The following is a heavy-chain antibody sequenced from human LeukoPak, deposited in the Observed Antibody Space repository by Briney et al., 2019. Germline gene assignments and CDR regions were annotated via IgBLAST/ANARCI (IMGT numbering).Heavy chain of an antibody. D-gene: IGHD3-22*01. J-gene: IGHJ4*02. CDR2: IWYDGSNK. V-gene: IGHV3-33*01. CDR3: ARGLFNYDNSGLNY. CDR1: GFTFSSYA. Sequence: GGSLRLSCAASGFTFSSYAMYWDRQAPGKGLEWVTNIWYDGSNKYYADSVKGRFTISRDNSKNTLYLQMNSLRAEDTAVYYCARGLFNYDNSGLNYWGQGTRVTVSS.